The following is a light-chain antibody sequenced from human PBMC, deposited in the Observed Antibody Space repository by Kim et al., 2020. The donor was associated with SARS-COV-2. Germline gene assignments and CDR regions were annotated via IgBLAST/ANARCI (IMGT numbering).Light chain of an antibody. CDR2: EDS. CDR3: YSTDSSGKG. V-gene: IGLV3-10*01. Sequence: GSPGQTDRITLSGDALAKKYAYWYQQKSGQAPVLVIYEDSKRPSGIPERFSGSSSGTMATLTISGAQVEDEADYYCYSTDSSGKGFGTGTKVTVL. J-gene: IGLJ1*01. CDR1: ALAKKY.